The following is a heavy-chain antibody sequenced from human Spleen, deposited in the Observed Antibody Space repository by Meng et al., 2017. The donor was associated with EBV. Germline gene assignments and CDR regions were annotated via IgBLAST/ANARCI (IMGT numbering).Heavy chain of an antibody. V-gene: IGHV1-18*01. CDR2: ITVYSGDT. CDR1: GFTFTGYV. J-gene: IGHJ4*02. D-gene: IGHD3-10*01. CDR3: ARDYGSFTDS. Sequence: VQLVQSGAEVKKPGASAKVSCKASGFTFTGYVISWVRQAPGQGLEWMGWITVYSGDTNYAQNFQDRVTMTTDTSTNTAYLELRSLRSDDTAVYYCARDYGSFTDSWGQGTLVTVSS.